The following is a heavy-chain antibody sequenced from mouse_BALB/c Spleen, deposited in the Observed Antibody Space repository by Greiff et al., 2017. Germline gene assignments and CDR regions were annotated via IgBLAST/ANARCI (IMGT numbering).Heavy chain of an antibody. CDR3: ARSTTGPRWYFDV. D-gene: IGHD1-1*01. CDR1: GYSFTDYI. CDR2: INPYYGST. V-gene: IGHV1-39*01. Sequence: EVQLQQTGPELVKPGASVKISCKASGYSFTDYIMLWVKQSHGKSLEWIGNINPYYGSTSYNLKFKGKATLTVDKSSSTAYMQLNSLTSEDSAVYYCARSTTGPRWYFDVWGAGTTVTVSS. J-gene: IGHJ1*01.